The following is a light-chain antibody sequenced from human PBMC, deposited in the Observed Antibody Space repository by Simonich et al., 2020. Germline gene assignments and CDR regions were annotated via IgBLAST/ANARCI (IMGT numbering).Light chain of an antibody. Sequence: EIVMTQSPATLSVSPGERATLSCRASQSVSINLAWYQQKPGQAPRLLIYGASTRATCIPARVSGSGAGTEFTLTISSLQSEDFAVYYCQQYNNWPPLTFGGGTKVEIK. CDR2: GAS. V-gene: IGKV3-15*01. CDR1: QSVSIN. J-gene: IGKJ4*01. CDR3: QQYNNWPPLT.